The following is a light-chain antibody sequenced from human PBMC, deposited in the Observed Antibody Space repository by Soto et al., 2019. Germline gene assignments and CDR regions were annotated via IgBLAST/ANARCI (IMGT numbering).Light chain of an antibody. CDR1: SSNIGAGYD. V-gene: IGLV1-40*01. Sequence: QSVLTQPPSVSGAPGQRVTISCTGNSSNIGAGYDVHWYQQLPGRAPKLLIFGNRNRPSGVPDRFSGSKSGSSASLAITGLQAEDEADYFCKSYAGSNTYVFGSGTKVTVL. CDR3: KSYAGSNTYV. J-gene: IGLJ1*01. CDR2: GNR.